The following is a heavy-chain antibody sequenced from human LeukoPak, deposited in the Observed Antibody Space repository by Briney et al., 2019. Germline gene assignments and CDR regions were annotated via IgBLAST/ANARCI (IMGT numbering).Heavy chain of an antibody. D-gene: IGHD6-19*01. Sequence: GESLKISCKGSGYSFTSYWIGWVRQMPGKGLEWMGIIYPGDSDTRYSPSFQGQVTISADKSISTAYLQWSSLKASDTAMYYCATLGTSTISSGWLYYYYYMDVWGKGTTVTVSS. CDR3: ATLGTSTISSGWLYYYYYMDV. CDR1: GYSFTSYW. J-gene: IGHJ6*03. CDR2: IYPGDSDT. V-gene: IGHV5-51*01.